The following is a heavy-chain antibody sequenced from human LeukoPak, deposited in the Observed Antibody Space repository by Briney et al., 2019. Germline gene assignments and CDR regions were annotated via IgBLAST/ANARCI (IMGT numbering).Heavy chain of an antibody. CDR2: INPNSGGT. D-gene: IGHD3-10*01. CDR3: ARILSSGSFYLY. V-gene: IGHV1-2*02. J-gene: IGHJ4*02. CDR1: GYTFTAYY. Sequence: ASVKVSCKASGYTFTAYYLHWVRQAPGQGLEWMGWINPNSGGTAYAQKFQGRVTMTRDTSISTAYMELSSLRSEDTAVYYCARILSSGSFYLYWGLGTLVTVSS.